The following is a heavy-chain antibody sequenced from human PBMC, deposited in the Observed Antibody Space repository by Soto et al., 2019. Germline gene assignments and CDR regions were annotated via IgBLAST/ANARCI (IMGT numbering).Heavy chain of an antibody. J-gene: IGHJ2*01. CDR2: INDRGSI. CDR3: ARESPDIFIGLPGVWYLDL. D-gene: IGHD3-9*01. V-gene: IGHV4-34*01. Sequence: QVQLQQWGAGPMRPLETLSLTCGVSGGSFSGYYWAWIRQSPGKGLVWIGEINDRGSINYNPSLNTLVSISVHKSKNHYSLNLRSVTAADTAVYFFARESPDIFIGLPGVWYLDLWCRGTLVTV. CDR1: GGSFSGYY.